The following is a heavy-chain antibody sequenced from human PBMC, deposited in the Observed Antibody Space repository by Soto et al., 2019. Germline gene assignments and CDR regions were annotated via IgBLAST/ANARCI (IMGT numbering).Heavy chain of an antibody. CDR3: ARERTTFTLTHDAFDI. D-gene: IGHD4-17*01. J-gene: IGHJ3*02. V-gene: IGHV1-69*01. CDR1: GGTFSSYA. CDR2: IIPIFGTA. Sequence: QVQLVQSGAEVKKPGSSVKVSCKASGGTFSSYAISWVRQAPGQGLEWMGGIIPIFGTANYAQKFQGRVTNTADESTSTAYMELSSLRSEDTAVYYCARERTTFTLTHDAFDIWGQGTMVTVAS.